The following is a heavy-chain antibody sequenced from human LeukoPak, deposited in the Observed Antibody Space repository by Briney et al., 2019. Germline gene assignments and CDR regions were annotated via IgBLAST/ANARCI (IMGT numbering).Heavy chain of an antibody. Sequence: SETLSLTCTVSGGSISGSDNYWGWIRQPPGKGLEWIPSIYYGGTTYYNPSLKSRVTKSVDTSKNQFSLKLSSVTAADTAVYYCARALEYSSSDDAFDIWGQGTMVTVSS. CDR1: GGSISGSDNY. CDR2: IYYGGTT. J-gene: IGHJ3*02. V-gene: IGHV4-39*01. CDR3: ARALEYSSSDDAFDI. D-gene: IGHD6-6*01.